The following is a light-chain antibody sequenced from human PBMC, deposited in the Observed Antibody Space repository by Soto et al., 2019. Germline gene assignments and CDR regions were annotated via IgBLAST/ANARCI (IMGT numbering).Light chain of an antibody. CDR1: QSVNSN. CDR3: QQYNNWPPYT. Sequence: EIVVTQSPATLSVSPGERATLSCRASQSVNSNLAWYQQKPGQAPRLLIYDASTRATGVPARFSGSGSGIEFTLTISSLQSEDFAVYYCQQYNNWPPYTFGQGTKLEIK. CDR2: DAS. J-gene: IGKJ2*01. V-gene: IGKV3-15*01.